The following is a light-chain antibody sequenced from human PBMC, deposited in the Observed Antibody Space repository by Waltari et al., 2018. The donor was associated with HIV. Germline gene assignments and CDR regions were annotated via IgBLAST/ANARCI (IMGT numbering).Light chain of an antibody. CDR3: QVWVDSRDVAVI. CDR2: DDS. Sequence: SYALTQPPSVSVAPGKTARITCGGDNLGGKIVHWYQQKPGQAPVLVICDDSDRPSGIPERFSGSNSGNTATLTISRVEGGDEADYYCQVWVDSRDVAVIFGGGTKLTVL. J-gene: IGLJ2*01. CDR1: NLGGKI. V-gene: IGLV3-21*04.